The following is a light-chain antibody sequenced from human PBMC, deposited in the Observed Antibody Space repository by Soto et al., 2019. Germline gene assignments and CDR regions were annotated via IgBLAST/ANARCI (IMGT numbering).Light chain of an antibody. CDR3: LQYKNSPIT. CDR2: AAS. J-gene: IGKJ5*01. CDR1: QSISSW. V-gene: IGKV1-5*01. Sequence: DIQMTQSPSTLSASVGDSVIITCRASQSISSWLAWYQQKPGKAPKRLIFAASSLQSGVPSRFSGSGSGTDFTLTISSLQPEDFATYYCLQYKNSPITFGQGTRLEI.